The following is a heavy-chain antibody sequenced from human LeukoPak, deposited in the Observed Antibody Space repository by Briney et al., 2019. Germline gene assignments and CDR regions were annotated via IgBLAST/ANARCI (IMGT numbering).Heavy chain of an antibody. CDR3: AVLEYGGSIDALDI. D-gene: IGHD3-3*01. Sequence: PGGSLRLCCAASGFTFSSYSMNWVRQAPGKGLEWVSSISSSSSYIYYADSVKGRFTISRDNAKNSLYLQMNSLRAEDTAVYYCAVLEYGGSIDALDIWGQGTMVTVSS. CDR1: GFTFSSYS. J-gene: IGHJ3*02. V-gene: IGHV3-21*01. CDR2: ISSSSSYI.